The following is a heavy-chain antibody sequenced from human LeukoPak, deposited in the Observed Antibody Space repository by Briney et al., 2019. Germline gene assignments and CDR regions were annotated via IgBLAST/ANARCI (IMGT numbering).Heavy chain of an antibody. D-gene: IGHD2-15*01. CDR3: ARTKGGFDY. Sequence: GGSLRLSCAASGFTFSSYAMHWVRQAPGKGLEWVAVISYDGSNKYYADSVKGRFTISRDNSKNKLYLQMNSLRAEDTAVYYCARTKGGFDYWGQGTLVTVSS. V-gene: IGHV3-30-3*01. CDR2: ISYDGSNK. CDR1: GFTFSSYA. J-gene: IGHJ4*02.